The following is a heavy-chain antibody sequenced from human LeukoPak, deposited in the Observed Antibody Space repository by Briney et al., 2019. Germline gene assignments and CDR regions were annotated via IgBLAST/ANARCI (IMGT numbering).Heavy chain of an antibody. CDR1: GFTFDHYG. D-gene: IGHD3-10*01. CDR3: AKEISASGTIGNWFDP. Sequence: GGSLRLSCAGSGFTFDHYGMHWVRQAPGQGLEWVSLISGGGGSTDYADSVKGRFTISRDNSKNSLYLQMNSLRIEDTALYYCAKEISASGTIGNWFDPWGQGTLVTVFS. CDR2: ISGGGGST. J-gene: IGHJ5*02. V-gene: IGHV3-43*02.